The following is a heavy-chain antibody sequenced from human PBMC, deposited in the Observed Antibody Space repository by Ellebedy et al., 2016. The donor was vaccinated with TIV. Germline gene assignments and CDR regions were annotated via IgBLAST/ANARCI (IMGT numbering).Heavy chain of an antibody. V-gene: IGHV1-3*01. CDR2: INAGNGNT. J-gene: IGHJ5*02. CDR3: ARTTSWWRWLDNNWFDP. CDR1: GYTFTSYA. D-gene: IGHD6-19*01. Sequence: ASVKVSCKASGYTFTSYAMHWVRQAPGQRLEWMGWINAGNGNTKYSQKFQGRVTITRDTSASTAYMELSSLRSEDTAVYYCARTTSWWRWLDNNWFDPWGQGTLVTVSS.